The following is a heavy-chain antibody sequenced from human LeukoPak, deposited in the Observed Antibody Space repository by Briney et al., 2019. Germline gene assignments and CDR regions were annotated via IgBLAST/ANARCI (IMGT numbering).Heavy chain of an antibody. J-gene: IGHJ4*02. CDR2: ISAYNGNT. Sequence: ASVKVSCKASGYTFTSYGISWVRQAPGQGLEWMGWISAYNGNTNYAQKHQGRVTMTTDTSTSTAYMELRSLRSDDTAVYYCARVPSFCSSTSCYDFDYWGQGTLVTVSS. V-gene: IGHV1-18*04. CDR1: GYTFTSYG. CDR3: ARVPSFCSSTSCYDFDY. D-gene: IGHD2-2*01.